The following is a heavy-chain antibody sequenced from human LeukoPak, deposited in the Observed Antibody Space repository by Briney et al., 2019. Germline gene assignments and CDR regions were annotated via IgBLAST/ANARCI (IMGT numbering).Heavy chain of an antibody. Sequence: SSETLSLTCAVYGGSFSGYYWSWIRQPPGKGREWIGEVNDIGNTNYDPSLRGRVTISVDTSKNQFSLSLTSPTAADTAVYFCARLGSVGYYNYQYMDIWGNGTTVTVSS. CDR1: GGSFSGYY. V-gene: IGHV4-34*01. CDR2: VNDIGNT. J-gene: IGHJ6*03. CDR3: ARLGSVGYYNYQYMDI. D-gene: IGHD3-10*01.